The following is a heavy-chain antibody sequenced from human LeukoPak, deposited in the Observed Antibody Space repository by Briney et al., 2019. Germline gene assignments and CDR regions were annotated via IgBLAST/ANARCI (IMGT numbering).Heavy chain of an antibody. J-gene: IGHJ4*02. Sequence: PGGSLRLSCAASGFTFSSYWMHWVRQAPGKGLMWVSRINSDGSRTTYADSVRGRFTISRDNSKNTLYLQMNSLRAEDTAVYYCARDRGQWLVYFNYWGQGTLVTVSS. CDR1: GFTFSSYW. CDR2: INSDGSRT. D-gene: IGHD6-19*01. V-gene: IGHV3-74*01. CDR3: ARDRGQWLVYFNY.